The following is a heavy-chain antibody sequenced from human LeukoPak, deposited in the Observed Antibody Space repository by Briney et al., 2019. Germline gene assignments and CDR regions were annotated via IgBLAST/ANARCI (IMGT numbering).Heavy chain of an antibody. J-gene: IGHJ4*02. CDR1: GGSIASGGYY. Sequence: SETLSLTCTVSGGSIASGGYYWSWIRQLSGKGLEWIGYIYYSGTTYYNPSLKSRITILVDTSKNQFSLNLSSVTAADSAMYYCARSGGGFNLDSWGLGTLSPSPQ. CDR3: ARSGGGFNLDS. V-gene: IGHV4-31*03. D-gene: IGHD5-24*01. CDR2: IYYSGTT.